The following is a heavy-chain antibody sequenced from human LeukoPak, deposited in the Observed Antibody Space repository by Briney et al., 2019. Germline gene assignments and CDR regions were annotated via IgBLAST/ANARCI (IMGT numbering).Heavy chain of an antibody. CDR1: GFTFSSYE. J-gene: IGHJ4*02. D-gene: IGHD2-2*01. Sequence: PGGSLRLSCAASGFTFSSYEMNWVRQAPGKGLEWVSYISSSGSTIYYADSVKGRFTISRDNAKNSLYLQMNSLRAEDTAVYYCAGLVVTGAGLVYWGQGTLVTVSS. CDR2: ISSSGSTI. CDR3: AGLVVTGAGLVY. V-gene: IGHV3-48*03.